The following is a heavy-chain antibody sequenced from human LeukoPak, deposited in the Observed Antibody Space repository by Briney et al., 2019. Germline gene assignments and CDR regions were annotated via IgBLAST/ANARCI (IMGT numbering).Heavy chain of an antibody. CDR3: ARGSSGYRFAC. CDR1: GDSISSFY. V-gene: IGHV4-59*01. CDR2: IHYSGST. D-gene: IGHD3-22*01. J-gene: IGHJ4*02. Sequence: SETLSLTCTVSGDSISSFYWSWLRQPPGKGLEWIGYIHYSGSTNYNPSLKSRVTISVDTSKNQFSLNLSCVPAADTAVYYCARGSSGYRFACWGQGTLVTVSS.